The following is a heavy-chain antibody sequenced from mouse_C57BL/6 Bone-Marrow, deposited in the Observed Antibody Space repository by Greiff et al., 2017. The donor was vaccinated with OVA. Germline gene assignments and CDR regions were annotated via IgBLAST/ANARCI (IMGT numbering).Heavy chain of an antibody. V-gene: IGHV1-54*01. CDR3: ARWLYWYFDV. CDR1: GYAFTNYL. J-gene: IGHJ1*03. CDR2: INPGSGGT. Sequence: VQLQQSGAELVRPGTSVKVSCKASGYAFTNYLIEWVKQRPGQGLAWIGVINPGSGGTNYNEKFKGKATLTADKSSSTAYMQLSSLTSEDSAVYFCARWLYWYFDVWGTGTTVTVSS.